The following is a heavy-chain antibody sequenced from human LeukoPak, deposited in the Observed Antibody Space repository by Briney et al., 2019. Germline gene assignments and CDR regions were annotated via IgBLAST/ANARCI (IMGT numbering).Heavy chain of an antibody. CDR1: GYTFTSYY. V-gene: IGHV1-46*01. Sequence: ASVKVSCKASGYTFTSYYMHWVRQAPGQGLEWMGIINSSGGSTSYAQKFQGRVTMTRDTSTSTVYMELSSLRSEDTAVYYCARDPYYDSSGYYGDGYYYMDVWGKGTTVTVSS. CDR2: INSSGGST. J-gene: IGHJ6*03. CDR3: ARDPYYDSSGYYGDGYYYMDV. D-gene: IGHD3-22*01.